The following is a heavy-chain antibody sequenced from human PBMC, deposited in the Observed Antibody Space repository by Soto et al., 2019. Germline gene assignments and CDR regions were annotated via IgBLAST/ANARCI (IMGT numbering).Heavy chain of an antibody. CDR1: GFTFSNNW. V-gene: IGHV3-74*01. J-gene: IGHJ5*02. D-gene: IGHD1-26*01. Sequence: VQLVESGGGLVQPGGSLRLSCAASGFTFSNNWMHWVRQAPGKGLVWVSRINGDGSRTNYADSVRGRFTISRDNAKNTLFLQMNGLRAEDTAVYYCATVGTGSYNWLDPWGQGTLVTVSS. CDR3: ATVGTGSYNWLDP. CDR2: INGDGSRT.